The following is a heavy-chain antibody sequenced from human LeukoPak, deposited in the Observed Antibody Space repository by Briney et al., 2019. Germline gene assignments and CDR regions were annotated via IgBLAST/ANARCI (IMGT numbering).Heavy chain of an antibody. V-gene: IGHV3-33*01. J-gene: IGHJ4*02. CDR3: ARSRGGSSSGVGDNFDH. CDR1: GFHFSSYG. CDR2: IWNDGSNK. D-gene: IGHD6-6*01. Sequence: GGSLRLSCAASGFHFSSYGMHRVRQAPGKGLEWVAVIWNDGSNKYYEDSVKGRFTISRDSSKNTLELQMNSLRAEDTAVYYCARSRGGSSSGVGDNFDHWGQGTLVTVSS.